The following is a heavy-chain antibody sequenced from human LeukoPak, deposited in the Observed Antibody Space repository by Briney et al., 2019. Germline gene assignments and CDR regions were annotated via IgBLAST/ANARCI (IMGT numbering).Heavy chain of an antibody. V-gene: IGHV3-48*01. CDR1: GFTFSSYS. Sequence: GGSLRLSCAASGFTFSSYSMNWVRQAPGKGLEWVSYISSSSSTIYYADSVKGRFTIARDNSKNMIYLQMNSLRAEDTAVYYCAKGTDYYDSSGTNWFDPWGQGTLVTVSS. CDR3: AKGTDYYDSSGTNWFDP. J-gene: IGHJ5*02. D-gene: IGHD3-22*01. CDR2: ISSSSSTI.